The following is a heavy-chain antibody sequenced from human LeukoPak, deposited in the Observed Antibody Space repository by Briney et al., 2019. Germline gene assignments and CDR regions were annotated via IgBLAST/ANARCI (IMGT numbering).Heavy chain of an antibody. CDR3: ARDRSEVVPAALFDY. V-gene: IGHV3-30*01. J-gene: IGHJ4*02. Sequence: GGSLRLSCAASGFTFSSYAMHWVRQAPGKGLEWVAVISYDGSNKYYADSVKGRFTISRDNSKNTLYLQMNSLRAEDTAVYYCARDRSEVVPAALFDYWGQGTLATVSS. CDR2: ISYDGSNK. CDR1: GFTFSSYA. D-gene: IGHD2-2*01.